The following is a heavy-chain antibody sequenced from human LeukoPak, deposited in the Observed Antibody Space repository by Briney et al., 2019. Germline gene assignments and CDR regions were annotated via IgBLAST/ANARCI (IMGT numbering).Heavy chain of an antibody. V-gene: IGHV3-30*02. CDR3: ARFNWPGDTAIKNWFDP. J-gene: IGHJ5*02. Sequence: GGSLRLSCAASGYTFSSYGMHWVRQAPGKGLEWVAFIRYDGSNKYYADSVKGRFTISRDNSKNTLYLQVNSLRAEDTAVYYCARFNWPGDTAIKNWFDPWGQGTLVTVSS. CDR2: IRYDGSNK. CDR1: GYTFSSYG. D-gene: IGHD5-18*01.